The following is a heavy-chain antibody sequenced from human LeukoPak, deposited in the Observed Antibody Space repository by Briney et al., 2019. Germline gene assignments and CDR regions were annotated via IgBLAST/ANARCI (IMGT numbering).Heavy chain of an antibody. D-gene: IGHD2-15*01. V-gene: IGHV4-31*03. CDR2: IYYSGST. CDR1: GGSISSGGYY. CDR3: ARDTGYCSGGSCLYFDY. Sequence: SETLSLTCTVSGGSISSGGYYWSWIRQHPGKGLEWIGYIYYSGSTYYNPSLKSRVTISVDASKNQFSLKLSSVTAADTAVYYCARDTGYCSGGSCLYFDYWGQGTLVTVSS. J-gene: IGHJ4*02.